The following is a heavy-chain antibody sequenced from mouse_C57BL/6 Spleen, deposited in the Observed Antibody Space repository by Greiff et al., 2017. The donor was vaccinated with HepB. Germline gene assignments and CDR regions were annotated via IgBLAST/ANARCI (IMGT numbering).Heavy chain of an antibody. J-gene: IGHJ4*01. Sequence: EVKLVESGEGLVKPGGSLTLSCAASGFTFSSYAMSWVRQTPEKRLEWVAYISSGGDYIYYADTVKGRFTISRDNARNTLYLQMSSLKSEDTAMYYCTRGSGPLRTGAMDYWGQGTSVTVSS. D-gene: IGHD1-1*01. CDR3: TRGSGPLRTGAMDY. CDR1: GFTFSSYA. V-gene: IGHV5-9-1*02. CDR2: ISSGGDYI.